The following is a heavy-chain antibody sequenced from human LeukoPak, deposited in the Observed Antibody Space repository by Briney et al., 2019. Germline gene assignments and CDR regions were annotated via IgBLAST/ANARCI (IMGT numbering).Heavy chain of an antibody. V-gene: IGHV4-61*02. Sequence: SQTLSLTCTVSGGSISSGSYYWSWIRQPAGKGLEWIGRIYTSGSTNYNPSLKSRVTISVDTSKNQFSLKLSSVTAADTAVYHCARAQRTIDAFDIWGQGTMVTVSS. J-gene: IGHJ3*02. CDR3: ARAQRTIDAFDI. CDR1: GGSISSGSYY. CDR2: IYTSGST.